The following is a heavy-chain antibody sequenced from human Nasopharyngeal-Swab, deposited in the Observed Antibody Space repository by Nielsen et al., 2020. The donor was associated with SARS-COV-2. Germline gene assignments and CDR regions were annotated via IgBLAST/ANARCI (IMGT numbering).Heavy chain of an antibody. V-gene: IGHV4-34*01. CDR1: GGSISSYY. J-gene: IGHJ2*01. D-gene: IGHD7-27*01. CDR3: ARGFLTGDHDWYFDL. Sequence: GSLRLSCTVSGGSISSYYWSWIRQPPGKGLEWIGEINHSGSTNYNPSLKSRVTISVDTSKNQFSLKLSSVTAADTAVYYCARGFLTGDHDWYFDLWGRGTLVTVSS. CDR2: INHSGST.